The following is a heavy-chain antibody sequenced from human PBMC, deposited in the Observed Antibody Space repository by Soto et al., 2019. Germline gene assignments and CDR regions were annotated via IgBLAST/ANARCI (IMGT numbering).Heavy chain of an antibody. CDR1: GYSFTTYW. CDR3: ARTAAAGKYYYGMDV. Sequence: GESLKISCQASGYSFTTYWISWVRQMPGKGLESMGIIYPGDSDTRYSPSFQGQVTISADKSISTAYLQWSSLKASDTAMYYCARTAAAGKYYYGMDVWGQGTTVTVSS. J-gene: IGHJ6*02. V-gene: IGHV5-51*01. CDR2: IYPGDSDT. D-gene: IGHD6-13*01.